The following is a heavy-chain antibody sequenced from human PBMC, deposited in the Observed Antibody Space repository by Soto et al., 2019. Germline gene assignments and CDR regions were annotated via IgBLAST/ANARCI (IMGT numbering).Heavy chain of an antibody. CDR1: GFNFSNYG. Sequence: VGSLRLSCAASGFNFSNYGMHWVRHAPGKGLEWVTAISFDGNNKYYADPVKGRFTIYRDNSKTTLYLRMNSLRREDTAVYYCVKARRIWFGEDFNYWGQGILVTVSS. D-gene: IGHD3-10*01. CDR2: ISFDGNNK. J-gene: IGHJ4*02. V-gene: IGHV3-30*18. CDR3: VKARRIWFGEDFNY.